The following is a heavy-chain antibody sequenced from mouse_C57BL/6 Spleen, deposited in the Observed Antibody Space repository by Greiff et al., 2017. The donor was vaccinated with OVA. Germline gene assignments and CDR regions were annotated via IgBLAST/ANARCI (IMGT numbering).Heavy chain of an antibody. V-gene: IGHV1-26*01. CDR2: INPNNGGT. D-gene: IGHD1-1*01. J-gene: IGHJ2*01. CDR1: GYTFTDYY. CDR3: AIIGPRNY. Sequence: EVQLQESGPELVKPGASVKISCKASGYTFTDYYMNWVKQSHGKSLEWIGDINPNNGGTSYNQKFKGKATLTVDKSSSTAYMELRSLTSEDSAVYYCAIIGPRNYWGQGTTLTVSS.